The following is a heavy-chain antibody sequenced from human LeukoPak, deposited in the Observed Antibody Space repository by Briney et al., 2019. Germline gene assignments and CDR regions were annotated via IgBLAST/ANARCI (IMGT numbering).Heavy chain of an antibody. D-gene: IGHD2-2*01. CDR1: GFTFSSYS. J-gene: IGHJ4*02. CDR2: ISSSSSYI. V-gene: IGHV3-21*01. CDR3: ARSKGIVVVPAAMSY. Sequence: PGGSLRLSCAASGFTFSSYSMNWVRQAPGKGLEWVSSISSSSSYIYYADSVKGRSTISRDNAKNSLYLQMNSLRAEDTAVYYCARSKGIVVVPAAMSYWGQGTLVTVSS.